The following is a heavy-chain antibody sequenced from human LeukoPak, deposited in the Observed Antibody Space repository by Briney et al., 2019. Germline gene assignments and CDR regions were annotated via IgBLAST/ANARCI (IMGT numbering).Heavy chain of an antibody. J-gene: IGHJ4*02. V-gene: IGHV4-34*01. CDR1: GESFSDYY. CDR3: ASALPFQLVH. Sequence: SETLSLTCAVYGESFSDYYWSWIRQPPGRGLEWIGEVNHGGTTNYNPSLKSRVIISADTSKNQFSLKLNSVTAADTAVYYCASALPFQLVHWGQGTLVTVSS. CDR2: VNHGGTT. D-gene: IGHD6-13*01.